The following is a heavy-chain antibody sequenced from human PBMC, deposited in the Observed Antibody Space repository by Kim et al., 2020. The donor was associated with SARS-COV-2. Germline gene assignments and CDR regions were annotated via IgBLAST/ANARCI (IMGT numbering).Heavy chain of an antibody. Sequence: ASVKVSCKVSGYTLTELSMHWVRQAPGKGLEWMGGFDPEDGETIYAQKFQGRVTMTEDTSTDTAYMELSSLRSEDTAVYYCANNPGYCSSTSCYAGGIWFDPWGQGTLVTVSS. V-gene: IGHV1-24*01. CDR2: FDPEDGET. J-gene: IGHJ5*02. CDR3: ANNPGYCSSTSCYAGGIWFDP. CDR1: GYTLTELS. D-gene: IGHD2-2*03.